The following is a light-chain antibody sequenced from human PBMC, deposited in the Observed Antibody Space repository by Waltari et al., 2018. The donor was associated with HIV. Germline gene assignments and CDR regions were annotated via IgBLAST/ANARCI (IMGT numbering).Light chain of an antibody. CDR2: GNN. CDR3: AAWDDSLSGSWV. CDR1: SSNIGRNY. V-gene: IGLV1-47*01. J-gene: IGLJ3*02. Sequence: QSVMTQPPSASGTPGQRVTISCSGSSSNIGRNYVNWYQQLPGTTPKLLIYGNNQRPSGVPDRFSGSKSGTSASLAISGLRSEDEADYYCAAWDDSLSGSWVFGGGTQVTVL.